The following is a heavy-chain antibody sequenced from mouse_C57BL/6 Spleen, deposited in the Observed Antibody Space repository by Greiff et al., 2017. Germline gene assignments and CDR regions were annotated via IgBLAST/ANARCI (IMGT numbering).Heavy chain of an antibody. CDR3: TIDYYGSTYV. J-gene: IGHJ1*03. V-gene: IGHV1-15*01. CDR1: GYTFTDYE. CDR2: IDPETGGT. D-gene: IGHD1-1*01. Sequence: QVHVKQSGAELVRPGASVTLSCKASGYTFTDYEMHWVKQTPVHGLEWIGAIDPETGGTAYNQKFKGKAILTADKSSSTAYMELRSLTSEDSAVYYCTIDYYGSTYVWGTGTTVTVSS.